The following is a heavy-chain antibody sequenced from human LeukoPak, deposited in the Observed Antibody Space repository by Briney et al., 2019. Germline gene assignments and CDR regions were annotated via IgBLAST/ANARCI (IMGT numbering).Heavy chain of an antibody. CDR1: GGSFSDYY. CDR3: ARRGTYGSGSYYIHYYYMDV. CDR2: INHSGST. V-gene: IGHV4-34*01. J-gene: IGHJ6*03. D-gene: IGHD3-10*01. Sequence: KSSETLSLTCAVYGGSFSDYYWSWIRQTPGKGLEWIGEINHSGSTNYNPSLKSRVTISVDTSKSQFSLKLSSVTAADTAVYYCARRGTYGSGSYYIHYYYMDVWGKGTTVTISS.